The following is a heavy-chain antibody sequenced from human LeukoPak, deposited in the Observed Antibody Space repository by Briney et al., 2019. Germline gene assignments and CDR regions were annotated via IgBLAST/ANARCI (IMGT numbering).Heavy chain of an antibody. J-gene: IGHJ4*02. D-gene: IGHD3-10*01. V-gene: IGHV3-30*04. Sequence: GRSLGLSCAASGFTFSSYAMHWVRQAPGKGLEWVAVISYDGSNKYYADSVKGRFTISRDNSKDTLYLQMNSLRAEDTAVYYCARPRECYGSGSYPLDYWGQGTLVTVSS. CDR3: ARPRECYGSGSYPLDY. CDR2: ISYDGSNK. CDR1: GFTFSSYA.